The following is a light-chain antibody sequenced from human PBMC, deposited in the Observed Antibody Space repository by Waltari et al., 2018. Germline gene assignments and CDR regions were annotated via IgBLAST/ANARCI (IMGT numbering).Light chain of an antibody. V-gene: IGLV1-44*01. J-gene: IGLJ3*02. CDR3: AAWDDSLNGRV. CDR1: SSNIGRNG. Sequence: QSVLTQPTSASGTPGQGATVSCSGSSSNIGRNGVSWYQQVPGTAPKLLIHTDNQRPSGVPDRFSGSKSGTSASLAISGLQSEDEAHYYCAAWDDSLNGRVFGGGTKVTVL. CDR2: TDN.